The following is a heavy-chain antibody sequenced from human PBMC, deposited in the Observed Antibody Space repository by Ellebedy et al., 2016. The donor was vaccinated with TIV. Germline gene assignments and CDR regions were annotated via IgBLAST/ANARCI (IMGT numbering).Heavy chain of an antibody. D-gene: IGHD2-2*01. CDR1: GFTFSSYS. CDR3: AREYRDIVVVPAARRGFDY. Sequence: GESLKISXAASGFTFSSYSMNWVRQAPGKGLEWVSSISSSSSYIYYADSVKGRFTISRDNAKNSLYLQMNSLRAEDTAVYYCAREYRDIVVVPAARRGFDYWGQGTLVTVSS. J-gene: IGHJ4*02. CDR2: ISSSSSYI. V-gene: IGHV3-21*01.